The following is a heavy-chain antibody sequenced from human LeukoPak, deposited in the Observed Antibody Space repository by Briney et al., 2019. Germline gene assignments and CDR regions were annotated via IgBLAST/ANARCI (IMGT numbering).Heavy chain of an antibody. CDR2: MNPNSGNT. D-gene: IGHD2-8*01. CDR3: ARDLGTYDNNWFDP. J-gene: IGHJ5*02. CDR1: GYTFTSYD. V-gene: IGHV1-8*01. Sequence: ASVKVSCKASGYTFTSYDINWVRQATGQGLEWMGRMNPNSGNTGYAQKFQGRVTMTRNTSISTAYMELSSLRSEDTAVYYCARDLGTYDNNWFDPWGQGTLVTVSS.